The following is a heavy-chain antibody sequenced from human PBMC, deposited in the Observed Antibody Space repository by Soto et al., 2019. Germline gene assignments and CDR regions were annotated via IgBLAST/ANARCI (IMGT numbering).Heavy chain of an antibody. V-gene: IGHV3-33*01. CDR2: IWYDGSNK. J-gene: IGHJ4*02. CDR1: GFTFSSYG. D-gene: IGHD1-1*01. CDR3: ARDYGRNGTY. Sequence: QVQLVESGGGVVQPGRSLRLSCAASGFTFSSYGMHWVRQAPGKGLEWVAVIWYDGSNKYYADSVKGRFTISRDNSKNTLYLQMNSRRAEDTAVYYCARDYGRNGTYWGQGTLVTVSS.